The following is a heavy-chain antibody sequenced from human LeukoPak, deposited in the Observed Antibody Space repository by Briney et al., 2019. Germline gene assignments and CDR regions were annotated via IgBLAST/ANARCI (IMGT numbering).Heavy chain of an antibody. Sequence: AVQVSHKPAGGSFRSYAFSWVRQDPGQGLKGMGGIMPIFGTANYAQKFQGRVTITTDESTSTAYMELSSLRSEDTAVYYCAREYFDFWSGYYRNYWFDPWGQGTLVTVSS. CDR3: AREYFDFWSGYYRNYWFDP. CDR1: GGSFRSYA. V-gene: IGHV1-69*05. CDR2: IMPIFGTA. J-gene: IGHJ5*02. D-gene: IGHD3-3*01.